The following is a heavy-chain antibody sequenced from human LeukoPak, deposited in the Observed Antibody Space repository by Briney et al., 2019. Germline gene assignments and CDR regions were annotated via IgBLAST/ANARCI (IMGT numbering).Heavy chain of an antibody. J-gene: IGHJ4*02. CDR3: ARGGGHYDSSGYYYNFDY. CDR1: GGSISSGGYF. V-gene: IGHV4-30-2*01. Sequence: SQTLSLTCAVSGGSISSGGYFWSWIRQPPGKGLEWIGYIYHSGSTYYNPSLKSRVTISVDRSKNQFSLKLSSVTAADTAVYYCARGGGHYDSSGYYYNFDYWGQGTLVTVSS. D-gene: IGHD3-22*01. CDR2: IYHSGST.